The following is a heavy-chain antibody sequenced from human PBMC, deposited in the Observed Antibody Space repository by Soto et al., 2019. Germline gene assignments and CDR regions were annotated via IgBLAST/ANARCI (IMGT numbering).Heavy chain of an antibody. CDR3: ARHPGRGYDNDY. CDR2: IYYSGST. CDR1: GGSISSYY. Sequence: SETLSLTCTVSGGSISSYYWSWIRQPPGKGLEWIGYIYYSGSTNYNPSLNSRVTISVDTSKNQFSLKLSSVTAADTAVYYCARHPGRGYDNDYWGQGTLVTVSS. J-gene: IGHJ4*02. V-gene: IGHV4-59*08. D-gene: IGHD5-12*01.